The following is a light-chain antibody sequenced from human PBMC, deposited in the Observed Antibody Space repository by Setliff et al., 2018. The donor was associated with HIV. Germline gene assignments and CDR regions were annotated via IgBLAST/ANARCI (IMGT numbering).Light chain of an antibody. CDR2: DVN. J-gene: IGLJ1*01. V-gene: IGLV2-11*01. Sequence: ALTQPRSVSGSPGQSVTISCTGTSSDVGAYNYVSWYQHHPGKAPKLIIYDVNKRPSGVPDRFSGSKSGNTASLTISGLQPEDEADYYCCSYAGSFVFGTGTKVTVL. CDR1: SSDVGAYNY. CDR3: CSYAGSFV.